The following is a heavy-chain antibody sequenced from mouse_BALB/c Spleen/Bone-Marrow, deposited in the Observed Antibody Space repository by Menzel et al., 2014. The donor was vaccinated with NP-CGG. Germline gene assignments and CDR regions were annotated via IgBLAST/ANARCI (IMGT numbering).Heavy chain of an antibody. CDR3: ARGPSYGNYLYYALDY. J-gene: IGHJ4*01. V-gene: IGHV5-6-5*01. CDR2: IISGGNT. D-gene: IGHD2-10*02. Sequence: EVQGVESGGGLVKPGGSLKLSCAASGFSFRSYAMSWVRQTPERRLEWVASIISGGNTYYPDSVKDRFTISRDNARTIIYLQMSSLTSEDTAMYYCARGPSYGNYLYYALDYWGQGTSVTASS. CDR1: GFSFRSYA.